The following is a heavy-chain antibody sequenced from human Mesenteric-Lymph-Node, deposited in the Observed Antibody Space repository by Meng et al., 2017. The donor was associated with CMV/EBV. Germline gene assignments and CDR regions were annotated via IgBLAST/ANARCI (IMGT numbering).Heavy chain of an antibody. J-gene: IGHJ5*02. D-gene: IGHD4-17*01. CDR3: ALGGDYGLS. Sequence: GGSLRLSCAASGFTVSGSYMSWVRQAPRNGLEWVSTIYSGGSTYYAGSVKGRFTISRDISKNTLFLQMNSLRVEDTAVYYCALGGDYGLSWGQGMLVTVSS. CDR2: IYSGGST. V-gene: IGHV3-53*01. CDR1: GFTVSGSY.